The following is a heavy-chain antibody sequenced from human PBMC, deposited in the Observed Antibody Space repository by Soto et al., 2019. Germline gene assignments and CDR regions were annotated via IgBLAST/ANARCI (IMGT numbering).Heavy chain of an antibody. J-gene: IGHJ4*02. D-gene: IGHD3-3*01. V-gene: IGHV4-31*03. CDR3: ARRQRASYYGDY. CDR2: IYHSGNA. CDR1: GGSISVGGYH. Sequence: SETMSLTCTVSGGSISVGGYHWGWIRQHPGKGLEWISYIYHSGNAYYNPALKSRVNVSVDTSLNQFSLRLISVTAADTAVYYCARRQRASYYGDYWGQGTLVT.